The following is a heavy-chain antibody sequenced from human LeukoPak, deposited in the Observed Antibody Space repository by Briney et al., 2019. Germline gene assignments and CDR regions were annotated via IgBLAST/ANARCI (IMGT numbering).Heavy chain of an antibody. D-gene: IGHD7-27*01. J-gene: IGHJ6*02. Sequence: PSETLSLTCTVSGSSISSYYWSWIRQPPGKGLEWIGYIYYSGSTNYNPSLKSRVTISVDTSKNQFSLKLSSVTAADTAVYYCARDSGGMDVWGQGTTVTVSS. CDR1: GSSISSYY. V-gene: IGHV4-59*01. CDR2: IYYSGST. CDR3: ARDSGGMDV.